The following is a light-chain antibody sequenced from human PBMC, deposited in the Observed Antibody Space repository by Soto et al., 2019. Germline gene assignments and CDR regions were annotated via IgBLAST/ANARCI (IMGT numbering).Light chain of an antibody. Sequence: EIVMTQSPATLSVSPGERAPLSCRASQSVSRQLAWYQQTRGQAPTLLIYGPSNRATGVPACFSGSGSGTEFTLTISHLQTEDFAVYHCQQYDKWPRTFGQGTKVEI. CDR3: QQYDKWPRT. CDR1: QSVSRQ. CDR2: GPS. J-gene: IGKJ1*01. V-gene: IGKV3-15*01.